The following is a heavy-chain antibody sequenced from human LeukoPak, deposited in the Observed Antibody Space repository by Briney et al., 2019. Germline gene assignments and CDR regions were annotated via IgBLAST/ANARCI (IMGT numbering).Heavy chain of an antibody. V-gene: IGHV3-7*02. CDR1: GFXFSGYW. J-gene: IGHJ5*02. Sequence: GGSLRLSCVASGFXFSGYWMSWVRQAPGKGLEWVATIKQDGSEKYYVDSVKGRFTISRAKGKNSLYVQMNSLRAEDTAVYYCSGGFYSGSFDLWGQGTVVTVSS. CDR2: IKQDGSEK. D-gene: IGHD1-26*01. CDR3: SGGFYSGSFDL.